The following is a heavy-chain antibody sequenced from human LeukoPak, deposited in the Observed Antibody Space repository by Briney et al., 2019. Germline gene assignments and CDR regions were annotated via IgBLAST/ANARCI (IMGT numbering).Heavy chain of an antibody. J-gene: IGHJ4*02. D-gene: IGHD3-22*01. Sequence: PGGSLRLSCAASGFTFSGYVMSWVRQAPGKRLEWVSAISGSGRDTYYADSVTGRFIISRENSKDTLFLQINSLGADDTAVYYCAREANYYDSSGYSPPTLDFWGQGTLVTVSS. CDR2: ISGSGRDT. V-gene: IGHV3-23*01. CDR3: AREANYYDSSGYSPPTLDF. CDR1: GFTFSGYV.